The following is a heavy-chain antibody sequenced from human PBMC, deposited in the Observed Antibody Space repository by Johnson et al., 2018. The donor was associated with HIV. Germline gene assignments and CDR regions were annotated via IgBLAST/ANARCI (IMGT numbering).Heavy chain of an antibody. D-gene: IGHD1-1*01. CDR3: AVLTTGGLRVGNFDI. CDR2: LYSGGST. Sequence: VQLVESGGGLVQPGGSLRLSCAVSGFTFSNYWMHWVRQAPGKGLEWVSLLYSGGSTYCADSVKGRLTISRDNSKNTLYLQMDSLRIEDTAVYYRAVLTTGGLRVGNFDIWGQGTMVTVSS. CDR1: GFTFSNYW. V-gene: IGHV3-66*01. J-gene: IGHJ3*02.